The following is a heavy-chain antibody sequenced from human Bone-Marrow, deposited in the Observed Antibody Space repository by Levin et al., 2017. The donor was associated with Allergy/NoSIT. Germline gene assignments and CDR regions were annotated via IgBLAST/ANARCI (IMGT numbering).Heavy chain of an antibody. D-gene: IGHD3-3*01. J-gene: IGHJ4*02. Sequence: GGSLRLSCAASGLTFTNAWMNWVRQAPGKGLEWVGLIKTNADGGTIDYAAPVKGRFTISRDDSNNTLYLHMNSLKTEDTAVYYCTSGDFDFWSGYYSFEYWGQGTLVTVSS. V-gene: IGHV3-15*01. CDR3: TSGDFDFWSGYYSFEY. CDR1: GLTFTNAW. CDR2: IKTNADGGTI.